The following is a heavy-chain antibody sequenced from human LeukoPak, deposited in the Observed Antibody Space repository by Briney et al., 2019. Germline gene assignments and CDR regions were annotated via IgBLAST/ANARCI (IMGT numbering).Heavy chain of an antibody. CDR3: AKSVVGDILTGYYPYYFDY. J-gene: IGHJ4*02. CDR2: ISKNGRNT. Sequence: GGSLRLSCAASGFTLSSYSMHWVRQAPGKGLEFVSAISKNGRNTYYGNSMKGRFTISRDISKNTLYLQMNSLRAEDTAVYYCAKSVVGDILTGYYPYYFDYWGQGTLVTVSS. D-gene: IGHD3-9*01. CDR1: GFTLSSYS. V-gene: IGHV3-64*01.